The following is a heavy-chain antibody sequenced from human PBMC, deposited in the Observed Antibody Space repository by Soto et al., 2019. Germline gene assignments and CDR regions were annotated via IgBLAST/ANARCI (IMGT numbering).Heavy chain of an antibody. CDR1: GDSITSNSYF. CDR3: ARATYYYDSSGYSDRVLDY. Sequence: PSETLSLTCTVSGDSITSNSYFWAWIRQPPGKGLEWIGYIYYSGNTYYNPSLKSRVTISEDTSKNQFSLKLSSVTAADTAVYYCARATYYYDSSGYSDRVLDYWGQGTLVTVS. D-gene: IGHD3-22*01. J-gene: IGHJ4*02. V-gene: IGHV4-31*03. CDR2: IYYSGNT.